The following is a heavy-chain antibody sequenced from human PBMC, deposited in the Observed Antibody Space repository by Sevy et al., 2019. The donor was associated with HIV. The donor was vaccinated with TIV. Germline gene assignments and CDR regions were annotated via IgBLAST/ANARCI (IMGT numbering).Heavy chain of an antibody. J-gene: IGHJ4*02. V-gene: IGHV1-3*01. CDR1: GYNFIFYA. D-gene: IGHD2-15*01. CDR2: INPGNGIT. Sequence: ASVMVSCKASGYNFIFYAVHWVRQAPGQSLEWMGWINPGNGITKYSQNFQGRVTITRDTSATSTYMELASLTSEDTSVYYCARGVEGAMKYFDSWGQGTLVTVSS. CDR3: ARGVEGAMKYFDS.